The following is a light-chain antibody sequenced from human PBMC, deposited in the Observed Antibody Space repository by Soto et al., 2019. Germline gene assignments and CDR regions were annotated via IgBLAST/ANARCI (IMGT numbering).Light chain of an antibody. J-gene: IGKJ1*01. CDR2: DAS. V-gene: IGKV3-11*01. CDR3: QQRSNWHFTWT. CDR1: QSVSSY. Sequence: EIVLTQSPATLSLSPGERATLSCRASQSVSSYLAWYQQKPGQAPWLLIYDASNRATGIPARFSGSGSGTDFTLTISSLEPEDFAVYYCQQRSNWHFTWTVGQGTTVDSK.